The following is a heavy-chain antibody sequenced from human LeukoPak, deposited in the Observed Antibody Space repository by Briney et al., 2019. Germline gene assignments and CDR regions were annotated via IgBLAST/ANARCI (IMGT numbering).Heavy chain of an antibody. J-gene: IGHJ3*02. D-gene: IGHD3-22*01. CDR2: ISSSSSYI. Sequence: GGSLRLSCAASGFTFSSYSMNWVRQAPGKGLEWVSSISSSSSYIYYADSVEGRFTISRDNAKNSLYLQMNSLRAEDTAVYYCARDGYYDSSGYYSGAFDIWGQGTMVTVSS. V-gene: IGHV3-21*01. CDR1: GFTFSSYS. CDR3: ARDGYYDSSGYYSGAFDI.